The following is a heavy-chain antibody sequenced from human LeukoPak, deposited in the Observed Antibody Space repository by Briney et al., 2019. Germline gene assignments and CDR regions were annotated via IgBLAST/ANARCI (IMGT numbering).Heavy chain of an antibody. Sequence: GGSLRLSCAASGFTFSGSAMHWVRQASGKGLEWVGRIRSKANSYTTAYAASVKGMFTISRDDSKNTAYLQMNSLKTEDTAVYYCTRDPLGYDFWSGFGDYYYYMDVWGKGTTVTVSS. CDR1: GFTFSGSA. V-gene: IGHV3-73*01. CDR2: IRSKANSYTT. CDR3: TRDPLGYDFWSGFGDYYYYMDV. D-gene: IGHD3-3*01. J-gene: IGHJ6*03.